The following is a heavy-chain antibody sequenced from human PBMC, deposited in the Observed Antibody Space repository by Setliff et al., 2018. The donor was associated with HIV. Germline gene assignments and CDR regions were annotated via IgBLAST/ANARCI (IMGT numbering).Heavy chain of an antibody. D-gene: IGHD3-10*01. CDR1: GASFTTHY. CDR3: ARDAGPHYGSGPPLEY. V-gene: IGHV4-4*07. Sequence: PSETLSLTCTVSGASFTTHYWSLIRQPPGKGLEWIGCISTSGNINYNPSLKSRLTMSIDTSKNQFSLKLSSVTATDTAVYYCARDAGPHYGSGPPLEYWGQGIQVTVSS. CDR2: ISTSGNI. J-gene: IGHJ4*02.